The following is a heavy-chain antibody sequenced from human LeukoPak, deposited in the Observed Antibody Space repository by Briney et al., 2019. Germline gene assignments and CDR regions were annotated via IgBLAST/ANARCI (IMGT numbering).Heavy chain of an antibody. Sequence: ASVKVSCKASGYTFTSYDINWVRQATGQGLEWMGWMNPNSGNTGYAQKFQGRVTMTRNTSISTAYMELNSLRAEDTAVYYCARPRNRVEKGYFDYWGQGTLVTVSS. CDR1: GYTFTSYD. CDR3: ARPRNRVEKGYFDY. CDR2: MNPNSGNT. V-gene: IGHV1-8*01. J-gene: IGHJ4*02. D-gene: IGHD1-14*01.